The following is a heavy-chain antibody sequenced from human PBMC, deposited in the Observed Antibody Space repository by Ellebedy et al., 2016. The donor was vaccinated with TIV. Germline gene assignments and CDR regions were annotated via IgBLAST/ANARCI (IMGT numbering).Heavy chain of an antibody. D-gene: IGHD2-8*02. CDR3: AAVQYWEAVFDM. Sequence: GESLKISCAASGFTFSSYTMNWVRQAPGKGLEWLSQISSSSSSTTYADSVRGRFTISRDNAKNTLYLQMNSLRAEDTAVYYCAAVQYWEAVFDMWGQGTMVTVSS. J-gene: IGHJ3*02. CDR2: ISSSSSST. V-gene: IGHV3-48*04. CDR1: GFTFSSYT.